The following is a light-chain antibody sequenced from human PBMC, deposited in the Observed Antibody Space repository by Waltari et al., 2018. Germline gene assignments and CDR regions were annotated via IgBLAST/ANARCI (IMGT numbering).Light chain of an antibody. CDR3: GTWDSGLSVVV. CDR2: DDD. V-gene: IGLV1-51*01. CDR1: SYNIGRSY. J-gene: IGLJ2*01. Sequence: QSVLKQPPSVSAAPGQRVTISCSGSSYNIGRSYCCWYQYVPGTAPKLLIYDDDKRLPEIPGRFSGSKSGTSAVLGITGLQTEDEADYYCGTWDSGLSVVVFGGGTRLTVL.